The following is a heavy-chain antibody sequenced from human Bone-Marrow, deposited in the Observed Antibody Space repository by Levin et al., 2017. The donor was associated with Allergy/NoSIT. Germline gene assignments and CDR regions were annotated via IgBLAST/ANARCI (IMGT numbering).Heavy chain of an antibody. V-gene: IGHV1-69*13. D-gene: IGHD2-2*02. J-gene: IGHJ6*02. CDR3: ARDPALGYQLLYPFDPYYYYYYGMDV. Sequence: SVKVSCKASGGTFSSYAISWVRQAPGQGLEWMGGIIPIFGTANYAQKFQGRVTITADESTSTAYMELSSLRSEDTAVYYCARDPALGYQLLYPFDPYYYYYYGMDVWGQGTTVTVSS. CDR1: GGTFSSYA. CDR2: IIPIFGTA.